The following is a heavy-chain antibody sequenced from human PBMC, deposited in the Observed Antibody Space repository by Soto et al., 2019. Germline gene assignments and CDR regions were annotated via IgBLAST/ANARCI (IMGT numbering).Heavy chain of an antibody. J-gene: IGHJ4*02. D-gene: IGHD3-22*01. CDR1: GYTFTSYD. Sequence: ASVKVSCKASGYTFTSYDINWVRQATGQGLEWMGWMNPNSGNKGYAQKFQGRVTMTRNTSISTAYMELSSLRSEDTAVYYCAGFRAPSRITMIVVVSHPEFDYWGQGTLLTVSS. V-gene: IGHV1-8*01. CDR2: MNPNSGNK. CDR3: AGFRAPSRITMIVVVSHPEFDY.